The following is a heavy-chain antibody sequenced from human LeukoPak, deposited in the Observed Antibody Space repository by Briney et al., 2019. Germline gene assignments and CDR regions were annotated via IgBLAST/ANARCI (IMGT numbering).Heavy chain of an antibody. Sequence: PGGSLRLSCAASGFTFSSYAMSWVRQAPGKGLEWVSAISGSGGSTYYADSVKGRFTISRDNSKNTLYLQMSSLRAEDTADCAKSSIMFAAGRLGSIDFWGQGTLVTVSS. CDR3: SSIMFAAGRLGSIDF. CDR1: GFTFSSYA. J-gene: IGHJ4*02. CDR2: ISGSGGST. D-gene: IGHD6-25*01. V-gene: IGHV3-23*01.